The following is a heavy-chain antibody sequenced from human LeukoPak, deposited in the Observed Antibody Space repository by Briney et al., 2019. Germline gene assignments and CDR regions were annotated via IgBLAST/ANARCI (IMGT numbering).Heavy chain of an antibody. D-gene: IGHD1-14*01. CDR3: ARGRNQRDLRLLLY. Sequence: GASVKVSCKASGYTFSSYDINWVRQATGQGLEWMGWMNPNSGNTGYAQKFQGRVTMTRNTSISTAYMELSSLRSEDTAMYYCARGRNQRDLRLLLYWGQGTLVTVPS. CDR1: GYTFSSYD. CDR2: MNPNSGNT. V-gene: IGHV1-8*01. J-gene: IGHJ4*02.